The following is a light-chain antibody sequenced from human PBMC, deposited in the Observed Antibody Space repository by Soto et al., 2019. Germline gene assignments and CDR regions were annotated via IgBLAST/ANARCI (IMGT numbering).Light chain of an antibody. CDR2: DAS. V-gene: IGKV3-15*01. J-gene: IGKJ2*01. CDR3: QHYNYWPYT. CDR1: QTIDNT. Sequence: EIVMTQSPATLSLSPGEXATLSCRASQTIDNTLAWYQRKPGQAPRLLIYDASTRATGVPARFSGSGSGTDFTLTISSLQSEDFAVYYCQHYNYWPYTFGQGTKVDTK.